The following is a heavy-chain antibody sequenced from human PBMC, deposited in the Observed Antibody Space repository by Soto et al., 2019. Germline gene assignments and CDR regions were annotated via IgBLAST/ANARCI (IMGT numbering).Heavy chain of an antibody. J-gene: IGHJ5*02. Sequence: GQQQQWGAGLLKPSETLSLTCAVSGGSFTTYYWNWIRQPPGKGLEWIGEIFHTGSANYNPSLESRVTMSIDTSRNQFSLKLASVTAADTAVYYCTRRPALRFLRFDPWGQGTLVSVSS. V-gene: IGHV4-34*02. CDR1: GGSFTTYY. D-gene: IGHD3-3*01. CDR2: IFHTGSA. CDR3: TRRPALRFLRFDP.